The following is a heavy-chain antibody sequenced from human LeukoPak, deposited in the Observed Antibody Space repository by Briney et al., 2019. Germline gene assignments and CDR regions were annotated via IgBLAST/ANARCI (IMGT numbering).Heavy chain of an antibody. Sequence: ASVKVSCKASGYTFTGYYMHWVRQAPGQGLEWMGWMNPNNGDTNYAQKFQGRVTMTRDTSISTAYMELSRLRSDDTAVYYCARDGHDSSGYYEDYWGQGTLVTVSS. CDR2: MNPNNGDT. V-gene: IGHV1-2*02. CDR1: GYTFTGYY. J-gene: IGHJ4*02. D-gene: IGHD3-22*01. CDR3: ARDGHDSSGYYEDY.